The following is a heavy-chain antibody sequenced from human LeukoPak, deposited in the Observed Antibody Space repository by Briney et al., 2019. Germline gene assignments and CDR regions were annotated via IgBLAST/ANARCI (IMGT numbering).Heavy chain of an antibody. D-gene: IGHD3-3*01. CDR3: ARTRVLRFLEWTQRSYGMDV. CDR1: GGSFSGYY. J-gene: IGHJ6*02. CDR2: ISHSGST. Sequence: SETLCLTCAVYGGSFSGYYWSWIRQPPGKGLEWIGEISHSGSTNYNPSLKSRVTISVDTSKNQFSLKLRSVTAADTAVYYCARTRVLRFLEWTQRSYGMDVWGQGTTVTVSS. V-gene: IGHV4-34*01.